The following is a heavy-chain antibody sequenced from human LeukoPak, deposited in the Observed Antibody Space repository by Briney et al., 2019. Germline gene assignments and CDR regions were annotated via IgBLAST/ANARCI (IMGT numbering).Heavy chain of an antibody. CDR1: GGSISSSSYY. J-gene: IGHJ3*02. CDR3: ARDHSVVVPAAISLGAFDI. D-gene: IGHD2-2*02. V-gene: IGHV4-39*07. CDR2: IYYSGST. Sequence: PSETLSLTCTVSGGSISSSSYYWGWIRQPPGKGLEWIGSIYYSGSTYYNPSLKSRVTISVDTSKNQFSLKLSSVTAADTAVYYCARDHSVVVPAAISLGAFDIWGQGSMVTVSS.